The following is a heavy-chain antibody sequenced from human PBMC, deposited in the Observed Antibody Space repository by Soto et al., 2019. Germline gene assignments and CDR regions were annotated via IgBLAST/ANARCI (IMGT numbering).Heavy chain of an antibody. CDR1: GGSVSSGSYY. V-gene: IGHV4-61*01. CDR2: IYYSGGT. CDR3: ARENRDYSGYDWLFDY. Sequence: SETLSLTCTVSGGSVSSGSYYWSWIRQPPGKGLEWIGYIYYSGGTNYNPSLKSRVTISVDTSKNQFSLKLSSVTAADTAVYYCARENRDYSGYDWLFDYWGQGTLVTVSS. J-gene: IGHJ4*02. D-gene: IGHD5-12*01.